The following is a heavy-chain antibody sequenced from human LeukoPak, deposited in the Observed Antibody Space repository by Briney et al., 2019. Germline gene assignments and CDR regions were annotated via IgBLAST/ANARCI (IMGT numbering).Heavy chain of an antibody. CDR1: GGSISRSSYY. CDR2: IYHSGST. V-gene: IGHV4-39*07. Sequence: PSETLSLTCIVSGGSISRSSYYWAWIRQPPGKGLEWIGSIYHSGSTYYNPSLKSRVTISVDTSKNQFSLKLSSVTAADTAVYYCARDWGRWLQLGYFDYWGQGTLVTVSS. D-gene: IGHD5-24*01. J-gene: IGHJ4*02. CDR3: ARDWGRWLQLGYFDY.